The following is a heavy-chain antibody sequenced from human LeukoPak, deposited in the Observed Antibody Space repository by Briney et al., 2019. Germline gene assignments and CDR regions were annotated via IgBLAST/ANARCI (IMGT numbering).Heavy chain of an antibody. CDR3: ARGDYYDRRPNDY. Sequence: SETLSLTCAVYGGSFSGYYWSWIRQPPGKGLEWIGEINHSGSTNYNPSLKSRVTISVDTSKNQFSLKLSSVTAEDTAVYYCARGDYYDRRPNDYWGQGTLVTVSS. CDR1: GGSFSGYY. J-gene: IGHJ4*02. D-gene: IGHD3-22*01. CDR2: INHSGST. V-gene: IGHV4-34*01.